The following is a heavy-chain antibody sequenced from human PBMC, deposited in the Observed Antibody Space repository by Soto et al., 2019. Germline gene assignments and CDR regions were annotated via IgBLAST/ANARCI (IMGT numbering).Heavy chain of an antibody. D-gene: IGHD1-26*01. CDR2: INPNSGGT. J-gene: IGHJ3*02. CDR3: ARETGSGSSPDAFDI. CDR1: GYTFTGYY. V-gene: IGHV1-2*04. Sequence: ASVKVSCKASGYTFTGYYMHWVRQAPGQGLEWMGWINPNSGGTNYAQKFQGWVTMTRDTSISTAYMELSRLRSDDTAVYYCARETGSGSSPDAFDIWGQGTMVTVSS.